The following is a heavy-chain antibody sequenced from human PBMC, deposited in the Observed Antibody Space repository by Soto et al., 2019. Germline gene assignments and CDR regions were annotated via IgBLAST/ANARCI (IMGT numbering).Heavy chain of an antibody. J-gene: IGHJ6*02. D-gene: IGHD6-25*01. V-gene: IGHV4-31*03. Sequence: PSETLSLTCTVSGGSISSGGYYWSWVRQHPGKGLEWIGYIYYSGSTYYNPSLKSRVTISVDTSKNQFSLKLSSVTAADTAVYYCARDRRRDGYYYYGMDVWGQGTTVTVSS. CDR3: ARDRRRDGYYYYGMDV. CDR2: IYYSGST. CDR1: GGSISSGGYY.